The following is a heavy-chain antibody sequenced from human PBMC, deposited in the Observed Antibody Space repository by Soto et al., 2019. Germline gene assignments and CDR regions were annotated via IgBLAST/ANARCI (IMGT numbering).Heavy chain of an antibody. J-gene: IGHJ5*02. D-gene: IGHD3-22*01. CDR1: GFTVSSNY. CDR2: IYSGGST. V-gene: IGHV3-66*01. CDR3: ERMGDSSGYSGWFDP. Sequence: EVQLVESGGGLVQPGGSLRLSCAASGFTVSSNYMSWVRQAPGKGLEWVSVIYSGGSTYYADSVKGRFTISRDNSKNTRYLQMNSLRAEDTAVYYCERMGDSSGYSGWFDPWGQGTLVTVSS.